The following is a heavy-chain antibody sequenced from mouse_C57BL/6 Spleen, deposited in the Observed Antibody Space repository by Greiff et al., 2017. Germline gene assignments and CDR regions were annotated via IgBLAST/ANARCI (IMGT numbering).Heavy chain of an antibody. J-gene: IGHJ4*01. Sequence: VQVVESGPELVKPGASVKISCKASGYAFSSSWMNWVKQRPGKGLEWIGRIYPGDGDTNYNGKFKGKATLTADKSSSTAYMQLSSLTSEDSAVYFCARPYDYDYYAMDYWGQGTSVTVSS. CDR1: GYAFSSSW. CDR2: IYPGDGDT. V-gene: IGHV1-82*01. D-gene: IGHD2-4*01. CDR3: ARPYDYDYYAMDY.